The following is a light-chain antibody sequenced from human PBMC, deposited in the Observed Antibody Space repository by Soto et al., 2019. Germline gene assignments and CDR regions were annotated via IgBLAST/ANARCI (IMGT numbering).Light chain of an antibody. CDR2: AAS. J-gene: IGKJ1*01. CDR1: QSVTNNY. V-gene: IGKV3-20*01. Sequence: DIVLTQSPGTLSLSPGERATLSCRASQSVTNNYLAWYQQKPGQAPRLLIYAASRRATGIPDRFSGSGSGTDFTLTISRLEPEDFAIYYCQQLDDSQWTFGQGTKVDIK. CDR3: QQLDDSQWT.